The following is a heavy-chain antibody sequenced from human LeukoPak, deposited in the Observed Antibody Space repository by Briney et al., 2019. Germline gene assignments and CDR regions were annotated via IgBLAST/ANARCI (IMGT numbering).Heavy chain of an antibody. CDR1: GGSFSGYY. CDR3: AKDRDNYGDYMYFYMDD. Sequence: SETLSLTCAVYGGSFSGYYWSWIRQPPGKGLEWIGEINHSGSTNYNPSLKSRVTISVDTSKNQFSLKLSSVTAADTAVYYCAKDRDNYGDYMYFYMDDWGKGTTVTVSS. D-gene: IGHD4-17*01. J-gene: IGHJ6*03. V-gene: IGHV4-34*01. CDR2: INHSGST.